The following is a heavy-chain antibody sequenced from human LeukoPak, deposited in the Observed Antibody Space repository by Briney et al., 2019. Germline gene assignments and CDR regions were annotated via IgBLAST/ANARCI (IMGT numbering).Heavy chain of an antibody. CDR2: IYTSGST. Sequence: KPSQTLSLTCTVSGSSISSGSYYWRWIRQPAGKGLEWIGRIYTSGSTNYNPSLKSRVTISVDTSKNQFSLKLSSVTAADTAVYYCARIAAAGFDYWGQGTLVTVSS. CDR1: GSSISSGSYY. V-gene: IGHV4-61*02. J-gene: IGHJ4*02. D-gene: IGHD6-13*01. CDR3: ARIAAAGFDY.